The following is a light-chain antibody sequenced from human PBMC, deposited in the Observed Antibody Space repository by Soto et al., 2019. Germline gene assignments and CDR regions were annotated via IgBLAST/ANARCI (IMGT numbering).Light chain of an antibody. Sequence: EIVLTQSPGTLSLSPGERATLSCRASQGVSSSYLAWYQQKPGQAPRLLIYGASSRATGIPDRFSGSGSGTDFALTISRLEPDDVAVYYCQQYGSSATFTFGPGTKVDIK. CDR2: GAS. CDR1: QGVSSSY. CDR3: QQYGSSATFT. V-gene: IGKV3-20*01. J-gene: IGKJ3*01.